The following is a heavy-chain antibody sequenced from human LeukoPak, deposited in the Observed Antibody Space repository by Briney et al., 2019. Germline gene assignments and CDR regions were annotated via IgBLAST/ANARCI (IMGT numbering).Heavy chain of an antibody. V-gene: IGHV1-24*01. J-gene: IGHJ6*03. D-gene: IGHD3-10*01. CDR2: FDPEDGET. CDR3: ARGGGGGWFGELLEGYYYYYYMDV. Sequence: ASVKVSCKVSGYTLTELSMHWVRQAPGKGLEWMGGFDPEDGETIYAQKFQGRVTMTEDTSTDTAYMELSSLRSEDTAVYYCARGGGGGWFGELLEGYYYYYYMDVWGKGTTVTISS. CDR1: GYTLTELS.